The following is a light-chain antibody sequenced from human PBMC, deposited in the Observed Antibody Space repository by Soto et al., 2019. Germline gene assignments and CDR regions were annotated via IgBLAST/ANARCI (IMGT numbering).Light chain of an antibody. CDR1: QSISSK. V-gene: IGKV3-15*01. CDR3: QQYNNWPPLT. J-gene: IGKJ4*01. Sequence: IVMTQSPATLSVSPWERATLSCRASQSISSKLAWYQQKPGQAPRLLIYGASTRATGIPARFSGTGSGTEFTLTITSLQSEDFAVYYCQQYNNWPPLTFGGGTKVDIK. CDR2: GAS.